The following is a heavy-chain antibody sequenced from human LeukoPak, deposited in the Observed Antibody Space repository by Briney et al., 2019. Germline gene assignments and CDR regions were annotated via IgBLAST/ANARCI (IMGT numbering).Heavy chain of an antibody. D-gene: IGHD3-16*01. J-gene: IGHJ4*02. CDR3: ARRGNRQPFDY. V-gene: IGHV3-7*01. CDR2: IKQDGSEK. Sequence: PGGSLRLSCAASGFTFSSYWMSWVCQAPGEGLEWVANIKQDGSEKYYVDSVKGRFTISRDNAKNSLYLQMNSLRAEDTAVCYCARRGNRQPFDYWGQGTLVTVSS. CDR1: GFTFSSYW.